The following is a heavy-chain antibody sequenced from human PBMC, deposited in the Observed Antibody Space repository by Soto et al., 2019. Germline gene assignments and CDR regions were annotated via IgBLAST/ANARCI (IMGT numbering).Heavy chain of an antibody. D-gene: IGHD2-2*01. Sequence: SETLSLTCTVSGGSISSSSYYWGWIRQPPGKGLEWIGSIYYSGSTYYNPSLKSRVTISVDTSKNQFSLKLSSVTAADTAVYYCARPTTSKGVVPAAMRIGWFDPWGQGTLVTVSS. CDR3: ARPTTSKGVVPAAMRIGWFDP. CDR2: IYYSGST. J-gene: IGHJ5*02. V-gene: IGHV4-39*01. CDR1: GGSISSSSYY.